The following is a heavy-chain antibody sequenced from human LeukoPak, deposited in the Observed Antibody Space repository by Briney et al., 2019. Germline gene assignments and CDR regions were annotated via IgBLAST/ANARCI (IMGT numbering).Heavy chain of an antibody. J-gene: IGHJ4*02. V-gene: IGHV1-18*01. CDR1: GYTFDSHG. D-gene: IGHD6-13*01. Sequence: ASVKVSCKASGYTFDSHGISWVRQAPRQGLEWMGWVSAYNDNTNYAQKLQGRVTMTTDTSTSTAYMELRSLRSDDTAVYYCARRSTSAADDYWGQGTLVTVSS. CDR2: VSAYNDNT. CDR3: ARRSTSAADDY.